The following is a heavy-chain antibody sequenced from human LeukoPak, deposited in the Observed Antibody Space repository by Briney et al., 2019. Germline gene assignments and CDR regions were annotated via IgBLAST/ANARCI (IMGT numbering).Heavy chain of an antibody. CDR1: GFTFSSNW. CDR3: ARDLYYYDSSGYMY. J-gene: IGHJ4*02. Sequence: GGSLRLSCAASGFTFSSNWMSWVRQAPGKGLEWVANIKQDGSEKYYVDSVKGRFTISRDNAKNSLYLQMNSLRAEDTAVYYCARDLYYYDSSGYMYWGQGTLVTVSS. CDR2: IKQDGSEK. D-gene: IGHD3-22*01. V-gene: IGHV3-7*01.